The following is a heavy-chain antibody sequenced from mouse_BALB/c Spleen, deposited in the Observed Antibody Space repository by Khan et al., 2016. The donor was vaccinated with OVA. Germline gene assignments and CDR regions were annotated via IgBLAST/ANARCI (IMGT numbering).Heavy chain of an antibody. CDR1: GFTFSSYA. J-gene: IGHJ2*01. D-gene: IGHD2-12*01. V-gene: IGHV5-9-3*01. CDR2: ISSGGSYT. Sequence: EVKLVESGGGFVKPGGSLKLSCAASGFTFSSYAMSWVRQTPETRLEWVATISSGGSYTYYPDSVKGRFTISRDNAKHTLYMNMSSLRSEDTAMHYCAIHKVLRRRPYFNYWGQGTTLTVSS. CDR3: AIHKVLRRRPYFNY.